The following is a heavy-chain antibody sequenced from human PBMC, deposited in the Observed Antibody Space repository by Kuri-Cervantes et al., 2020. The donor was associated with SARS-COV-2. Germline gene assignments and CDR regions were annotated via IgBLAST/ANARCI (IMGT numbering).Heavy chain of an antibody. V-gene: IGHV3-30*02. J-gene: IGHJ5*02. D-gene: IGHD3-3*01. Sequence: GESLKISCAASGFTFSSYGMHGVRQAPGKGLEWMAFIRYDGHSEVYDDSVKGRFTVSRDNSKNTLYLQMNSLTTEDTAVYYCARSPDLWWFDPWGQGTLVTVSS. CDR3: ARSPDLWWFDP. CDR2: IRYDGHSE. CDR1: GFTFSSYG.